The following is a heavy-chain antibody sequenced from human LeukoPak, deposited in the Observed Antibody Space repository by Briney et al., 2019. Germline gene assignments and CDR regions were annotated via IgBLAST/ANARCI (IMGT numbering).Heavy chain of an antibody. D-gene: IGHD2-21*01. CDR3: ARDPPYDGNCFFDY. CDR2: IKQDGSEK. V-gene: IGHV3-7*01. J-gene: IGHJ4*02. Sequence: GGSLRLSCVASGFTFSSYWMSWVRQAPGKGLEWVANIKQDGSEKNYVDSVKGRFTISRDNAKNSLYLQMNSLRAEDTAVYYCARDPPYDGNCFFDYWGQGTLVTVSS. CDR1: GFTFSSYW.